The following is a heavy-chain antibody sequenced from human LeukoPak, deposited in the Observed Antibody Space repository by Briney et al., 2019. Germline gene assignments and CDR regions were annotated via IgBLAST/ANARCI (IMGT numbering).Heavy chain of an antibody. D-gene: IGHD2-15*01. CDR3: AREADSGYYRTVDY. CDR2: MSDDGSEK. CDR1: GFTLSRFA. Sequence: PGGSLRLSCTASGFTLSRFAMHWVRQAPGKGLEWLGHMSDDGSEKHYVESVRGRFTISRDPSKNTLYLEMTSLRTEDTAAYYCAREADSGYYRTVDYWGQGTMVTVS. V-gene: IGHV3-30-3*01. J-gene: IGHJ4*02.